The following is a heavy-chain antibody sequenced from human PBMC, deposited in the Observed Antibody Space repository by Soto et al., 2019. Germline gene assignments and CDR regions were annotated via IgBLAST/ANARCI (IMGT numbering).Heavy chain of an antibody. D-gene: IGHD2-8*01. CDR1: GYTFSNSG. Sequence: HVQLVQSGPEVKKPGASVKVSCKASGYTFSNSGFSWMRQAPGQGLEWMGWISTYNGNTNYAQKFQGRLSMTTDTSTSTAFMELRTLRSDDTAVYYCARDEYNNGRNWLNPWGQGTLVTVTS. J-gene: IGHJ5*02. CDR3: ARDEYNNGRNWLNP. V-gene: IGHV1-18*01. CDR2: ISTYNGNT.